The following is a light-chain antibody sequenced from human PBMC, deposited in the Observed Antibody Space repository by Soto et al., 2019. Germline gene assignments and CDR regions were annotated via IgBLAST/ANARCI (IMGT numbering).Light chain of an antibody. CDR3: HQYNTLWT. CDR2: AAT. Sequence: DIQMYQSPFSLSASVGDRVTITCRASQSINSKLNWYQQKPGEVPKLLIYAATSLQSGVPSRFSGSGSGTDFTLTISSLQPEDFATYYCHQYNTLWTFGQGTKVDIK. V-gene: IGKV1-39*01. J-gene: IGKJ1*01. CDR1: QSINSK.